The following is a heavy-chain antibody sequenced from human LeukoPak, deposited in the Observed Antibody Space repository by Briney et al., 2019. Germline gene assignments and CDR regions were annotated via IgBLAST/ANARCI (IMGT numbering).Heavy chain of an antibody. D-gene: IGHD6-13*01. CDR2: ISYDGSNK. V-gene: IGHV3-30-3*01. CDR1: GFTFSSYA. CDR3: AKDRIAAAKYYYGMDV. J-gene: IGHJ6*02. Sequence: GGSLRLSCAASGFTFSSYAMHWVRQAPGKGLEWVAVISYDGSNKYYADSVKGRFTISRDNAKNSLYLQMNSLRAEDTALYYCAKDRIAAAKYYYGMDVWGQGTTVTVSS.